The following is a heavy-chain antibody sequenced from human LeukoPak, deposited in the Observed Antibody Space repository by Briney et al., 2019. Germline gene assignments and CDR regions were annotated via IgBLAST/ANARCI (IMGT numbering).Heavy chain of an antibody. CDR1: GFTFTSHD. J-gene: IGHJ4*02. D-gene: IGHD6-13*01. CDR3: ARDLFIATSGEGPGY. V-gene: IGHV1-8*01. CDR2: MNPNSGNT. Sequence: ASVKVSCKASGFTFTSHDYNWVRQATGQGLEWMGWMNPNSGNTGYAQKFQGRVTMTGDTSTSTVYMELSSLRSEDTAVYYCARDLFIATSGEGPGYWGQGTLVTVSS.